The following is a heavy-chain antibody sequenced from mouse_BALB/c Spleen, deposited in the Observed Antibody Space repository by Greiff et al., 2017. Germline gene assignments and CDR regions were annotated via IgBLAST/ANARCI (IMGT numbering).Heavy chain of an antibody. J-gene: IGHJ2*01. CDR2: IYPGDGDT. CDR1: GYTFTSYW. D-gene: IGHD1-1*01. V-gene: IGHV1-87*01. CDR3: ARCYYYGSSLFDY. Sequence: QVQLKQSGAELARPGASVKLSCKASGYTFTSYWMQWVKQRPGQGLEWIGAIYPGDGDTRYTQKFKGKATLTADKSSSTAYMQLSSLASEDSAVYYCARCYYYGSSLFDYWGQGTTLTVSS.